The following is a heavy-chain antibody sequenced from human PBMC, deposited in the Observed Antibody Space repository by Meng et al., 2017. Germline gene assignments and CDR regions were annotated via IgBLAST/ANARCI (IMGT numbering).Heavy chain of an antibody. Sequence: SETLSHTCAVYGGSFSGYYWSWIRQPPGKGLEWIGEINHSGSTNYNPSLKSRVTISVDTSKNQFSLKLSSVTAADTAVYYCARGGGYITMVRGVIITADYFDYWGQGTLVTVSS. J-gene: IGHJ4*02. CDR2: INHSGST. CDR1: GGSFSGYY. V-gene: IGHV4-34*01. D-gene: IGHD3-10*01. CDR3: ARGGGYITMVRGVIITADYFDY.